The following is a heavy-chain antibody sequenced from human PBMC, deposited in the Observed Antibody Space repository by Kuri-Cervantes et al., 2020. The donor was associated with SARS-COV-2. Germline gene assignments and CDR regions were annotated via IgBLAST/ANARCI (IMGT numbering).Heavy chain of an antibody. CDR2: ISSSSSSYI. J-gene: IGHJ6*02. CDR1: GFSFSTYS. V-gene: IGHV3-21*01. CDR3: ARDSEGKYDLWSGYQYYYFYGMDV. D-gene: IGHD3/OR15-3a*01. Sequence: ETLSLTCAASGFSFSTYSMNWVRQAPGKGLEWVASISSSSSSYIYYADSLRGRFTISRDNAKNSLYLQMSSLRAEDTAVYYCARDSEGKYDLWSGYQYYYFYGMDVWGQGTAVTVSS.